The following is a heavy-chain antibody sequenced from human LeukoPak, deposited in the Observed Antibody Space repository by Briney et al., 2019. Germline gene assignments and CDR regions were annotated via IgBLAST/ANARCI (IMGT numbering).Heavy chain of an antibody. CDR3: ARDLYSSSSEDY. J-gene: IGHJ4*02. V-gene: IGHV3-21*01. D-gene: IGHD6-13*01. CDR2: ISSSSSYI. Sequence: GSLRLSCAASGFPFRTHTMVRVRHAPGKGLEWVSSISSSSSYIFNADSVKGRFSIYRDNAKNSLFLQMNTLRVEDTAVYYCARDLYSSSSEDYWGQGTLVTVSS. CDR1: GFPFRTHT.